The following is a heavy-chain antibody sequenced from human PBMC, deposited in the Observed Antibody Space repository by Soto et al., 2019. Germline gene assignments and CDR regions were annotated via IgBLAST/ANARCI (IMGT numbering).Heavy chain of an antibody. Sequence: GGSLRLSCAGSGFTGSLNYMGWVRQAPGKGLEWVSAINSGGSTFYADSVKGRFSISRDNSKNTLFLQMNSLRVEDTAMYYCVRENYYYGMDVWGQGTAVTVSS. J-gene: IGHJ6*02. CDR3: VRENYYYGMDV. V-gene: IGHV3-66*01. CDR2: INSGGST. CDR1: GFTGSLNY.